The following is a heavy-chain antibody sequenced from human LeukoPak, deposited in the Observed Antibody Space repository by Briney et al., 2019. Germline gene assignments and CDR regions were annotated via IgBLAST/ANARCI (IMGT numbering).Heavy chain of an antibody. CDR2: IFYREGCSYGGTT. J-gene: IGHJ4*02. CDR1: GVSLSGYY. D-gene: IGHD3-10*01. Sequence: PSETLSLTCAVSGVSLSGYYWIWIRQSPRRGLEYIGSIFYREGCSYGGTTFYNPSLQSRVTISVDTSKNTFSLRLSSVTAAYTAVYYCARQISGNRDYWGQGTLVTVSA. CDR3: ARQISGNRDY. V-gene: IGHV4-59*05.